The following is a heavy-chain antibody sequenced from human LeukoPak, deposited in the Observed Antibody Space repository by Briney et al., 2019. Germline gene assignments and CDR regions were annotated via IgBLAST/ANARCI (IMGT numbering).Heavy chain of an antibody. CDR3: ASPMWDTAIHDY. D-gene: IGHD5-18*01. J-gene: IGHJ4*02. CDR1: GFTFSSHW. CDR2: INSDGSIT. V-gene: IGHV3-74*01. Sequence: GGSLRLSCAASGFTFSSHWMHWVRQAPGRGLVWVSRINSDGSITSYADSVKGRFTISRDNAKDTLYLQMNSLRAEDAAVYYCASPMWDTAIHDYWGQGTLVTVSS.